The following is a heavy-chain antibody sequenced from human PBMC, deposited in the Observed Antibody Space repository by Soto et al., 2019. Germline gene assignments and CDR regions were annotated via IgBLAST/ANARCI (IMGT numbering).Heavy chain of an antibody. D-gene: IGHD2-15*01. CDR3: AKGEDCSGGSCYLDY. Sequence: GGSLRLSCAASGFTFSSYAMSWVRQAPGKGLEWVSAISGSGGSTYYADSVKGRFTISRDNSKNTLYLQMNSLRAEDTAVYYCAKGEDCSGGSCYLDYWGQGTLVTVSS. CDR2: ISGSGGST. J-gene: IGHJ4*02. CDR1: GFTFSSYA. V-gene: IGHV3-23*01.